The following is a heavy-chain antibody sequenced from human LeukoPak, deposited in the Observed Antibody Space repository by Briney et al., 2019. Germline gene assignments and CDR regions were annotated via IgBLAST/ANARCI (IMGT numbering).Heavy chain of an antibody. CDR1: GGSFSGYY. J-gene: IGHJ4*02. CDR2: INHSGST. D-gene: IGHD2-15*01. V-gene: IGHV4-34*01. Sequence: SETLSLTCAVYGGSFSGYYWSWIRQPPGKGLEWIGEINHSGSTNYNPSLKSRVTISVDTSKNQSSLKLSSVTAAATAVYYCASRYCSGGSCSPHFDYWGQGTLVTVSS. CDR3: ASRYCSGGSCSPHFDY.